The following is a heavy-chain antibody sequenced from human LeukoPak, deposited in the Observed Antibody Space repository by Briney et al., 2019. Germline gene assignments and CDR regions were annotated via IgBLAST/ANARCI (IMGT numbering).Heavy chain of an antibody. Sequence: TSVKVSCXASGFTFTISAMQWVRQARGQRLEWIGWIVVGSGNTNYAQKFQERVTITRDMSTSTAYMELSSLRSEDTAVYYCAAGDFRFLEWSYYFDYWGQGTLVTVSS. J-gene: IGHJ4*02. CDR1: GFTFTISA. CDR3: AAGDFRFLEWSYYFDY. V-gene: IGHV1-58*02. CDR2: IVVGSGNT. D-gene: IGHD3-3*01.